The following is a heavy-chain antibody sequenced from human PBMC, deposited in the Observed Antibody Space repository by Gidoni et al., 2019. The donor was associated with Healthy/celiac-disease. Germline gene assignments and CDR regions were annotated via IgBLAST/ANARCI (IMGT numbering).Heavy chain of an antibody. D-gene: IGHD3-22*01. Sequence: QLQLQESGPGLVKPSETLSLTCTVSGGSISSSSYYWGWIRQPPGKGLEWIGSIYYSGSTYYNPSLKSRVTISVDTSKNQFSLKLSSVTAADTAVYYCARHPTHTWLFSWFDPWGQGTLVTVSS. J-gene: IGHJ5*02. CDR1: GGSISSSSYY. V-gene: IGHV4-39*01. CDR3: ARHPTHTWLFSWFDP. CDR2: IYYSGST.